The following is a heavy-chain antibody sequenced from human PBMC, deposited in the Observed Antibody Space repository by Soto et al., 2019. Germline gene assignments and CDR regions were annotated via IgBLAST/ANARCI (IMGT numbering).Heavy chain of an antibody. J-gene: IGHJ6*02. CDR1: GGSVSSSSYY. Sequence: SETLSLTCTVSGGSVSSSSYYWGWIRQPPGKGLEWIGSIYYSGITYYNPSLKSRVTISVDTLKNQFSLKLSSVTAADTAVYYCARVCGGDCHYGMDVWGQGTTVTVSS. V-gene: IGHV4-39*01. CDR3: ARVCGGDCHYGMDV. CDR2: IYYSGIT. D-gene: IGHD2-21*02.